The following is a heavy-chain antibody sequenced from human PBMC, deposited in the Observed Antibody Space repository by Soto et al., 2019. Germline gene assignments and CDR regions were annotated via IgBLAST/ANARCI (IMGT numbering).Heavy chain of an antibody. J-gene: IGHJ5*02. V-gene: IGHV3-53*02. CDR3: ARALPVAKGGFAP. Sequence: EVQLVETGGSLIQPAGSLRLSCAASGFTVSNTYMTWVRQPPGKGLECVSVIYTAGGTNDADSVKGRFIISRDNSKNTLYLQMNSLRAEDTAVYYCARALPVAKGGFAPWGQGTLVSVSS. D-gene: IGHD2-2*01. CDR1: GFTVSNTY. CDR2: IYTAGGT.